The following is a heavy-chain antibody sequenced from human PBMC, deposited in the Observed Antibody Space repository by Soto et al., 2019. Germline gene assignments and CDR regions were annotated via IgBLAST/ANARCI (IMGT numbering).Heavy chain of an antibody. D-gene: IGHD2-15*01. CDR1: GFTFSNSW. Sequence: GGSLRLSCAASGFTFSNSWMRWVRQAPGKGLEWVGHIKSKTDGGTTDYAAPVKGRFTISRDESKNTLYLQMNSLKTEDTAVYYCNIGVVVEVAAYLDYWGQGTLVTVSS. V-gene: IGHV3-15*01. CDR2: IKSKTDGGTT. J-gene: IGHJ4*01. CDR3: NIGVVVEVAAYLDY.